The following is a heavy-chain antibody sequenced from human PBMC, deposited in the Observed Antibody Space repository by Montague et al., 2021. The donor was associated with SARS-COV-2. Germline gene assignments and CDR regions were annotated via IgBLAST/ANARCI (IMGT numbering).Heavy chain of an antibody. Sequence: SLRLSCVASGFIFSDYYMTWVRQAPGKGLEWVSYISSSGTFIYYADSLKGRFTISRDNAKNSLYLQMNSLTAEDTAVYYCGRDAKATVYWGQGTLVTVSS. J-gene: IGHJ4*02. CDR1: GFIFSDYY. CDR2: ISSSGTFI. CDR3: GRDAKATVY. D-gene: IGHD1-1*01. V-gene: IGHV3-11*01.